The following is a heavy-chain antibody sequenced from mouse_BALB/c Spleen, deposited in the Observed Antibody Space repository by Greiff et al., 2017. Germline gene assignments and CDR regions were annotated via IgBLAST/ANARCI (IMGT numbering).Heavy chain of an antibody. CDR2: ISSGGST. Sequence: EVKLMESGGGLVKPGGSLKLSCAASGFTFSSYAMSWVRQTPEKRLEWVASISSGGSTYYPDSVKGRFTISRDNARNILYLQMSSLRSEDTAMYYCARGLGDDPWWGQGTTLTVSS. J-gene: IGHJ2*01. CDR1: GFTFSSYA. D-gene: IGHD2-10*02. CDR3: ARGLGDDPW. V-gene: IGHV5-6-5*01.